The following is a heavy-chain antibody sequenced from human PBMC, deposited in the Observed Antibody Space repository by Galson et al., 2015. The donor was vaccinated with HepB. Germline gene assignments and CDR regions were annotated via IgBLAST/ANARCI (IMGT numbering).Heavy chain of an antibody. CDR3: ARDKLGSSGYYAYFRH. V-gene: IGHV1-3*01. D-gene: IGHD3-22*01. CDR1: GYTFTSYA. Sequence: SVKVSCKASGYTFTSYAMHWVRQAPGQRLEWMGWINAGNGNTKYSQKFQGRVTITRDTSASTAYMELSSLRSEDTAVYYCARDKLGSSGYYAYFRHWGQGTLVTVSS. J-gene: IGHJ1*01. CDR2: INAGNGNT.